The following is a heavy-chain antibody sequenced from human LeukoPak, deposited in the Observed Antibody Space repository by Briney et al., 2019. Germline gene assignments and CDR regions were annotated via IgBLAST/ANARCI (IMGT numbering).Heavy chain of an antibody. CDR1: GFTFSSYA. J-gene: IGHJ4*02. D-gene: IGHD5-18*01. CDR3: ARVTAMARNVGYYFDY. Sequence: PGGSLRLSCAASGFTFSSYAMSWVRQARGKGLEWVSSISSSSYIYYADSVKGRFTISRDNAKNSLYLQMNSLRAEDTAVYYCARVTAMARNVGYYFDYWGQGTLVTVSS. CDR2: ISSSSYI. V-gene: IGHV3-21*01.